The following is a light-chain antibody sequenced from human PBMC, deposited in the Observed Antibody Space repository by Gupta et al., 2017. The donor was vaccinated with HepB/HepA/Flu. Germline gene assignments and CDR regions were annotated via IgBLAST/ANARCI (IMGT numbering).Light chain of an antibody. CDR2: DVS. CDR1: SSDVGTYNY. CDR3: CSYAGTYTFV. Sequence: QSALTQPRSVSGSPGQPVPISCTGTSSDVGTYNYVSWYQHHPGRAPKVIMFDVSKRASGVPDRFFGSKSGNTASLTISGIQAEDEADYYCCSYAGTYTFVFGTGTKVTVL. V-gene: IGLV2-11*01. J-gene: IGLJ1*01.